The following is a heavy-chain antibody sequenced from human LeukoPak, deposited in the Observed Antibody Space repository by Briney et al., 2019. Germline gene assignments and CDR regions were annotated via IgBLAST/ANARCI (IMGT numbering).Heavy chain of an antibody. V-gene: IGHV4-59*12. CDR2: IHYSGST. D-gene: IGHD4-23*01. J-gene: IGHJ4*02. Sequence: TTSETLSLTCTVSGGSISSYYWSWIRQPPGKGLECIGYIHYSGSTNYNPSLKSRVTISVDTSKNQFSLKLSSVTAADTAVYYCARGSRKVYGGRIDYWGQGTLVTVSS. CDR1: GGSISSYY. CDR3: ARGSRKVYGGRIDY.